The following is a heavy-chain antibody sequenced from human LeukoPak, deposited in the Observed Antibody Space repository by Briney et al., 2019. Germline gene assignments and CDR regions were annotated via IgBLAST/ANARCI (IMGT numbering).Heavy chain of an antibody. Sequence: SQTLSLTCTVSGGSLCSGSYYWRWIRQPAGKGLEWIGRIYTSGSTNDNPSLKSRVTISVDTSKNQFSLKLSSVTAADTAVYYCARDPLGIAVAGSFYYYYYGMDVWGQGTTVTVSS. V-gene: IGHV4-61*02. J-gene: IGHJ6*02. CDR1: GGSLCSGSYY. CDR3: ARDPLGIAVAGSFYYYYYGMDV. D-gene: IGHD6-19*01. CDR2: IYTSGST.